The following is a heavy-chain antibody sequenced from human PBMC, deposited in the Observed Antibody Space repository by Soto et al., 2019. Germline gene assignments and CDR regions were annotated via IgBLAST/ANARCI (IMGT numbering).Heavy chain of an antibody. V-gene: IGHV4-34*01. CDR1: GGSFSGYY. D-gene: IGHD2-15*01. Sequence: SETLSLTCAVYGGSFSGYYWSWIRQPPGKGLEWIGEINHSGSTNYNPSLKSRVTISVDTSKNQFSLKLSSVTAADTAVYYCARARADIVVVVAATTRYYYYYYMDVWGKGTTVTVSS. CDR2: INHSGST. CDR3: ARARADIVVVVAATTRYYYYYYMDV. J-gene: IGHJ6*03.